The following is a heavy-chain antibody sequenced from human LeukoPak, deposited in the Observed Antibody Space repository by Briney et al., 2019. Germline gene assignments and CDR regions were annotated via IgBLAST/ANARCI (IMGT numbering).Heavy chain of an antibody. J-gene: IGHJ4*02. CDR1: GFSLSTSGVG. Sequence: SGPTLVKPTQTLTLTCTFSGFSLSTSGVGVGWIRQPPGKALEWLALIYWDDDKRYSPSLKSRLTITKDTSKNQVVLTMTNMDPVDTATYYCARLIETYYYDSSGYYYFDYRGQGTLVTVSS. CDR3: ARLIETYYYDSSGYYYFDY. V-gene: IGHV2-5*02. CDR2: IYWDDDK. D-gene: IGHD3-22*01.